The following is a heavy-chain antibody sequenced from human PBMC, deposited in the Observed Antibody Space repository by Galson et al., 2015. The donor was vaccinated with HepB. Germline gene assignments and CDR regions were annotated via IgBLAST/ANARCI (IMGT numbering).Heavy chain of an antibody. CDR1: GFTFSSYA. CDR2: ISYDGSNK. D-gene: IGHD1-26*01. Sequence: SLRLSCAASGFTFSSYAMHWVRQAPGKGLEWVAVISYDGSNKYYADSVKGRFTISRDNSKNTLYLQMNSLRAEDTAVYYCARRGVGATLDYWGQETLVTVSS. V-gene: IGHV3-30-3*01. CDR3: ARRGVGATLDY. J-gene: IGHJ4*02.